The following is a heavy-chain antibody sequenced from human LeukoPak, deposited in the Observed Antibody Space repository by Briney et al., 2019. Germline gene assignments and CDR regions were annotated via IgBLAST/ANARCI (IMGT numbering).Heavy chain of an antibody. V-gene: IGHV3-7*01. J-gene: IGHJ4*02. CDR3: RTVRGVIW. Sequence: GGSLRLSCAASGFTFSSYAMSWVRQAPGKGLEWVANIKQDGSEKYYVDSVKGRFTISRDNAKNSLYLQMNSLRAEDTAVYYCRTVRGVIWWGQGTLVAVSS. CDR2: IKQDGSEK. CDR1: GFTFSSYA. D-gene: IGHD3-10*01.